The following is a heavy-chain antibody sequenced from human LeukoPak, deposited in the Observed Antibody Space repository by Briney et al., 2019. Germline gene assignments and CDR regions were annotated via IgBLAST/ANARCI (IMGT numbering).Heavy chain of an antibody. CDR1: GCTFTSYA. D-gene: IGHD3-9*01. CDR2: IIPILGIA. V-gene: IGHV1-69*04. J-gene: IGHJ4*02. CDR3: AREIPPYYDILTGYYDY. Sequence: ASVKVSCKASGCTFTSYAISWVRQAPGQGLEWMGRIIPILGIANYAQKFQGRVTITADKSTSTAYMELSSLRSEDTAVYYCAREIPPYYDILTGYYDYWGQGTLVTVSS.